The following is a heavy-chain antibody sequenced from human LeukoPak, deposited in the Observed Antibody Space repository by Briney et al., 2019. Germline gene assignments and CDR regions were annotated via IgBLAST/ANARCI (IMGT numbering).Heavy chain of an antibody. CDR3: ASRTVTRGRYYYGMDV. CDR2: IIPIFGIA. D-gene: IGHD4-17*01. J-gene: IGHJ6*02. V-gene: IGHV1-69*04. CDR1: GGTFSSYA. Sequence: SVKVSCKASGGTFSSYAISWVRQAPGQGLEWMGRIIPIFGIANYAQKFQGRVTITADKSTSTAYMELSSLRSEDTAVYYRASRTVTRGRYYYGMDVWGQGTTVTVSS.